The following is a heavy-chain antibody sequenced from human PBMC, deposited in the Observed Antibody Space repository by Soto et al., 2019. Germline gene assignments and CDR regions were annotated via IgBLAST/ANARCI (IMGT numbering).Heavy chain of an antibody. CDR3: ARCYCSVGSCYTCWHFDL. J-gene: IGHJ2*01. Sequence: QVQLVQSGAEVKEPGASVKLSCQASGYTFMNYAISWVRQAPGQGLEWMGWITPSTGTTDQAQNFQGRVTMTLDTSTNTANMELRTLRSDDSAVYYCARCYCSVGSCYTCWHFDLWGRGTLVTVSS. CDR1: GYTFMNYA. CDR2: ITPSTGTT. V-gene: IGHV1-18*01. D-gene: IGHD2-15*01.